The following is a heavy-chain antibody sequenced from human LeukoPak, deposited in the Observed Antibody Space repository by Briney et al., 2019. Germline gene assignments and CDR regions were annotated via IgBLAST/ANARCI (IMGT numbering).Heavy chain of an antibody. CDR2: ISGSGGST. J-gene: IGHJ4*02. CDR3: AKSPGLAVAGGENYFDY. V-gene: IGHV3-23*01. Sequence: GGSLRLSCAASGFTFSSYAMSWVRQAPGKGLEWVSAISGSGGSTYYADSVKGRFTISRDNSKNTLYLQMNSLRAEDTAVYYCAKSPGLAVAGGENYFDYWGQGTLVTVSS. D-gene: IGHD6-19*01. CDR1: GFTFSSYA.